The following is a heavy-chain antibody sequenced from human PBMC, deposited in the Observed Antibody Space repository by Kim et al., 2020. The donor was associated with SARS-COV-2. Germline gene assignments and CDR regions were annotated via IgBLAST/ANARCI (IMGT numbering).Heavy chain of an antibody. J-gene: IGHJ4*02. Sequence: SETLSLTCTVSGASISSDGYYWGWIRQPPGKGLEWIGSIYYTGSSYYNPSLKSRLTISVDTSKNQFSLKLSSVTAADTAVYYCARGGRYSGGFDYWGQGTLVTVSS. CDR3: ARGGRYSGGFDY. V-gene: IGHV4-39*01. CDR2: IYYTGSS. CDR1: GASISSDGYY. D-gene: IGHD3-10*01.